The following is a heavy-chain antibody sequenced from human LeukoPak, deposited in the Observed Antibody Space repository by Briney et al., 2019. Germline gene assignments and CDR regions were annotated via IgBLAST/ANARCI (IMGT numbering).Heavy chain of an antibody. J-gene: IGHJ3*02. D-gene: IGHD5-12*01. CDR2: ISSSGSTI. V-gene: IGHV3-11*01. CDR1: GFTFSDYY. Sequence: PGGSLRLSCAASGFTFSDYYMSWIRQAPGKGLEWVSYISSSGSTIYYADSVKGRFTISRDNAKNSLYLQMNSLRAEDTAVYYCARDGPAYPRRGYSGYERNAFDIWGQGTMVTVSS. CDR3: ARDGPAYPRRGYSGYERNAFDI.